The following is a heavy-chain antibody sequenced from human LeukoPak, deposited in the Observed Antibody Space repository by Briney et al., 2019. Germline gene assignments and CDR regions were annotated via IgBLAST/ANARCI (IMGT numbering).Heavy chain of an antibody. CDR2: IYPGDSDT. CDR3: ARPSKRGYNQPFDY. CDR1: GYSFTSYW. J-gene: IGHJ4*02. Sequence: GESLKISCKGSGYSFTSYWIGWVRQMPGKGLEWMGIIYPGDSDTRYRPSFQGQVTLSADKSISTAYLQWSSLNASDTAMYYCARPSKRGYNQPFDYWGQGTLVTVSS. D-gene: IGHD5-24*01. V-gene: IGHV5-51*01.